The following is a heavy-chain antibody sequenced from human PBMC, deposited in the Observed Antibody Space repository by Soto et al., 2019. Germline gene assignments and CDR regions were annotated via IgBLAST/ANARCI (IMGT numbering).Heavy chain of an antibody. CDR3: ARHGSY. CDR1: GVSISNTSYY. Sequence: AETLSLTCSVSGVSISNTSYYWGCIRQPPGKGLEWVGTIYFSGSTFYNPSLKSRVTISIDTSKNQFSLRLSSVTAADTAVYYCARHGSYWGQGTLVTVSS. J-gene: IGHJ4*02. CDR2: IYFSGST. V-gene: IGHV4-39*01.